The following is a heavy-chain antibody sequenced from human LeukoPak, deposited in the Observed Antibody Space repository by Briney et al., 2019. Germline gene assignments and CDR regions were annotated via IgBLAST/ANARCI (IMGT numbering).Heavy chain of an antibody. Sequence: PSETLSLXCAVYGGSFSGYYWSWSRQPPGKGLEWIGEINHSGSTNYNPSLKSRVTISVDTSKNQFSLKLSSVTAADTAVYYCASGGIAVAGTGNSFDYWGQGTLVTVSS. D-gene: IGHD6-19*01. CDR1: GGSFSGYY. J-gene: IGHJ4*02. CDR2: INHSGST. V-gene: IGHV4-34*01. CDR3: ASGGIAVAGTGNSFDY.